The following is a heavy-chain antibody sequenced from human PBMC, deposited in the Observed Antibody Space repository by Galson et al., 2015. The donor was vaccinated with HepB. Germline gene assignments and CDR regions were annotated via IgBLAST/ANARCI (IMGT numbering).Heavy chain of an antibody. Sequence: SLRLSCAASGFTVITNYMSWVRQAPGKGLEWVSIIYSGGYRLYADSVKGPFTISKDNSKNTVSLQMNSLRAEDTAVYYCARATSGGYCSRTSCYYFDYWGQGALVTVSS. CDR3: ARATSGGYCSRTSCYYFDY. CDR1: GFTVITNY. V-gene: IGHV3-53*01. D-gene: IGHD2-2*01. CDR2: IYSGGYR. J-gene: IGHJ4*02.